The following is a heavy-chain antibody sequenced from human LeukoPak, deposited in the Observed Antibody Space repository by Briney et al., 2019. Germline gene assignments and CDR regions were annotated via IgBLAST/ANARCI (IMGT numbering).Heavy chain of an antibody. V-gene: IGHV4-38-2*02. CDR2: IYHSGST. Sequence: SETLSLTCTVSGYSISSGYYWGWIRQPPVKGLEWIGSIYHSGSTYYNPSLKSRVTISVDTSKNQFSLKLSSVTAADTAVYYCARHIVVVPAAVMSKPNWFDPWGQGTLVTVSS. J-gene: IGHJ5*02. CDR3: ARHIVVVPAAVMSKPNWFDP. CDR1: GYSISSGYY. D-gene: IGHD2-2*01.